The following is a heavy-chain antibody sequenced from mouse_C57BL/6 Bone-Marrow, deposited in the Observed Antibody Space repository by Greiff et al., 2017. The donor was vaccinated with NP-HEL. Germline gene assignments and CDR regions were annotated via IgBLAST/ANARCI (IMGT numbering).Heavy chain of an antibody. J-gene: IGHJ3*01. Sequence: EVKLVESGGGLVKPGGSLKLSCAASGFTFSSYAMSWVRQTPEKRLEWVATISDGGSYTYYPDNVKGRFTISRDNATNNLYLQMSHLKSEDTAMYYCATLLLFAYWGQGTLVTVSA. D-gene: IGHD1-1*01. CDR1: GFTFSSYA. V-gene: IGHV5-4*03. CDR2: ISDGGSYT. CDR3: ATLLLFAY.